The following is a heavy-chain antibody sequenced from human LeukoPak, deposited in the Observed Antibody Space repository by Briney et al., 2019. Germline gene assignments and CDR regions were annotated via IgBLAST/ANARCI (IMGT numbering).Heavy chain of an antibody. D-gene: IGHD3-22*01. V-gene: IGHV4-59*12. J-gene: IGHJ5*02. CDR2: VYYSGST. CDR1: GGSISTYY. Sequence: SETLSLTCTVSGGSISTYYWSWIRQPPGKGLEWIGYVYYSGSTNYNPSLKSRVTISVDTSKNQFSLKLSSVTAADTAVYYCARGRDSSGYYYGANWFDPWGQGTLVTVSS. CDR3: ARGRDSSGYYYGANWFDP.